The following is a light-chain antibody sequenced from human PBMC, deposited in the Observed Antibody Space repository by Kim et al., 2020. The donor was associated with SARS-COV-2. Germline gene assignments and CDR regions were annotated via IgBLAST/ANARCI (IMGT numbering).Light chain of an antibody. CDR3: QSYDPTYVV. CDR2: EDD. V-gene: IGLV6-57*04. Sequence: NFMLTQPHSLSDSPGKTVTISCTRNVGSIASNYVQWYQLRPDAAPRTVIYEDDKRPSGVPDRFSGSLDRSSNSASLTISGLKTEDEAEYFCQSYDPTYVVFGGGTKVTVL. J-gene: IGLJ2*01. CDR1: VGSIASNY.